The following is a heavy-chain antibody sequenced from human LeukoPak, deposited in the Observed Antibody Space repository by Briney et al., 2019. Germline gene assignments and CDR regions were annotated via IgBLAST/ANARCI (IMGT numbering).Heavy chain of an antibody. CDR2: INTYGNYI. Sequence: SCGECRLTGNACSFRWVRQDQRKGLEWVSSINTYGNYIYYADSLKGRFTISRDNAKNSPYLQMNSLRAEDTAVYYCARDPHIVVEPSDRVYFLDSWGQGTLVTVSS. CDR1: RLTGNACS. J-gene: IGHJ4*02. CDR3: ARDPHIVVEPSDRVYFLDS. V-gene: IGHV3-21*01. D-gene: IGHD2-2*01.